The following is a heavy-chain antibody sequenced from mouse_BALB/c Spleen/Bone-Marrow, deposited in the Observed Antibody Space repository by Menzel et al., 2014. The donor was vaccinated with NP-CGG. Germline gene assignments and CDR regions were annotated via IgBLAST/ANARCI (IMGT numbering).Heavy chain of an antibody. D-gene: IGHD1-1*02. V-gene: IGHV1-67*01. Sequence: QVQLQQSGPELVRPGVSVKISCKGSGYKFTDYAMHWVKQSHAKSLEWIGLISTYSGNTHYNQKFKGKATMTVDKSSSTAYMELDRLTSEDSAIYYCARNVFGWCYFDFWGQGSTLTVSS. J-gene: IGHJ2*01. CDR2: ISTYSGNT. CDR3: ARNVFGWCYFDF. CDR1: GYKFTDYA.